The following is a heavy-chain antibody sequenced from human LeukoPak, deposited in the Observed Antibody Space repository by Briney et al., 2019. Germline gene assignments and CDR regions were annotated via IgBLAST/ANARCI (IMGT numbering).Heavy chain of an antibody. J-gene: IGHJ4*02. CDR2: ISPNSGGT. V-gene: IGHV1-2*02. CDR3: ARDSSGGYLDF. Sequence: ASVKVSCKASGYTFTGYYLHWVRQAPGQGLEWMGWISPNSGGTNYAQKFQGRVTMTRDTSISTVYMELSRLRSDDTAVYYCARDSSGGYLDFRGQGTLVTVSA. D-gene: IGHD1-26*01. CDR1: GYTFTGYY.